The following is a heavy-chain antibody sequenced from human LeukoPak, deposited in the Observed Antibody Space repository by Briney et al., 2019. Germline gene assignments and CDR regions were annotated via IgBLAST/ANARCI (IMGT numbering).Heavy chain of an antibody. J-gene: IGHJ6*03. Sequence: SETLSLTCTVSGGSISSYYWSWIRQPAGKGLEWIGRIYTSGSTNYNPSLKSRVTMSVDTSKNQFSLKLSSVTAADTAVYYCAREMAFRIYIYMDVWGKGTTVTVSS. CDR2: IYTSGST. V-gene: IGHV4-4*07. CDR1: GGSISSYY. CDR3: AREMAFRIYIYMDV. D-gene: IGHD2-15*01.